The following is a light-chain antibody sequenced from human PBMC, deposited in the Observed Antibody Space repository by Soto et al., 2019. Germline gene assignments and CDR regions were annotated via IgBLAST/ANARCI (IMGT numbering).Light chain of an antibody. V-gene: IGLV2-11*01. CDR1: SSDVGGYNY. Sequence: QSALTQPRSVSGSPGQSVTISCTGTSSDVGGYNYVTWYQQYPGKAPKVMIYDVKTRPSGVPDRFSGSKSGNTASLTISGLHAEDEADYYCCSYAGDYTFVFGPGTKLTVL. CDR2: DVK. J-gene: IGLJ1*01. CDR3: CSYAGDYTFV.